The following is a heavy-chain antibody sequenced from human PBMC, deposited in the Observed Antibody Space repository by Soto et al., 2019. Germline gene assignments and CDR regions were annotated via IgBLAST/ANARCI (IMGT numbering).Heavy chain of an antibody. CDR2: ITPFNGNT. V-gene: IGHV1-45*02. Sequence: VASVKVSCKASGYTFTYRYLHWVRQAPGQALEWMGWITPFNGNTNYARKFQDRVTITRDRSMSTAYMELSSLRSEDTAMYYCASSAGIAAAGTQVWFDPWGQGTLVTVSS. J-gene: IGHJ5*02. CDR1: GYTFTYRY. D-gene: IGHD6-13*01. CDR3: ASSAGIAAAGTQVWFDP.